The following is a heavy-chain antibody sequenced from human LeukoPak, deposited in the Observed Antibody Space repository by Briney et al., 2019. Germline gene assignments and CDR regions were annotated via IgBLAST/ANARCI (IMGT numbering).Heavy chain of an antibody. CDR2: ISSDGSDK. CDR3: ARDHYGLTSYPNP. D-gene: IGHD3-10*01. CDR1: GFTFNNYP. Sequence: PGGSLRLSCAASGFTFNNYPMHWVRQAPGTGLEWVTVISSDGSDKYYTDSVKGRFTISRDNSKNMLYLQMNSLRAEDTAVYYCARDHYGLTSYPNPWGQGTLVTVSS. J-gene: IGHJ5*02. V-gene: IGHV3-30*14.